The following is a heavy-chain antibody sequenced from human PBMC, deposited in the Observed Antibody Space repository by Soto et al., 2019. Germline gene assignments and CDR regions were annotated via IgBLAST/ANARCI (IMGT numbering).Heavy chain of an antibody. CDR3: ARDGLSPYYYYGMDV. V-gene: IGHV1-3*01. J-gene: IGHJ6*02. CDR2: INAGNGNT. Sequence: QVQLVQSGAEVKKPGASVKVSCKASGYTFTSYAMHWVRQAPGQRLEWMGWINAGNGNTKYSQKFQGRVTITRDTSASTAYMELSSLRSEDTAVYYCARDGLSPYYYYGMDVWGQGTTVTVSS. CDR1: GYTFTSYA.